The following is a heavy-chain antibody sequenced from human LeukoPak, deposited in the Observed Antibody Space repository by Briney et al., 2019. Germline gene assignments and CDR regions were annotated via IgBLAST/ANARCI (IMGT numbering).Heavy chain of an antibody. CDR2: INHSGST. V-gene: IGHV4-34*01. CDR3: ARRYDWNYAYFDC. CDR1: GGSFSGYY. D-gene: IGHD1-7*01. Sequence: SETLSLTCAVYGGSFSGYYWSWIRQPPGKGLEWIGEINHSGSTNYNPSLKSRVTISVDTSKNQFSLKLSSVTAADTAVYYCARRYDWNYAYFDCWGQGTLVAVSS. J-gene: IGHJ4*02.